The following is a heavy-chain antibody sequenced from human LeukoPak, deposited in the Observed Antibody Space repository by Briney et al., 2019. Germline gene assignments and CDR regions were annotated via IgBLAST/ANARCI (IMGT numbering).Heavy chain of an antibody. V-gene: IGHV3-21*01. D-gene: IGHD5-12*01. J-gene: IGHJ5*02. CDR1: GFTFSSYS. CDR3: ARGFRGGYDS. Sequence: GGSLRLSCAASGFTFSSYSMNWVRQAPGKGLEWVSSISSSSSYIYYADSVKGRFTISRDNAKNSLYLQMNSLRAADTAVYYCARGFRGGYDSWGQGTLVTVSS. CDR2: ISSSSSYI.